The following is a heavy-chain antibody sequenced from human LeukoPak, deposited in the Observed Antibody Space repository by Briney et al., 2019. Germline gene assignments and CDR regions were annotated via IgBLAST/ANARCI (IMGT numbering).Heavy chain of an antibody. CDR2: ISDSGGST. CDR1: GFTFSSYG. CDR3: ARSELGYYYYYMDV. J-gene: IGHJ6*03. D-gene: IGHD7-27*01. V-gene: IGHV3-23*01. Sequence: GGSLRLSCAASGFTFSSYGMSWVRQAPGKGLEWVSTISDSGGSTYYADSVKGRFTISRDIPKNTLYVQMNSLRAEDTGVYYCARSELGYYYYYMDVWGKGTTVTVSS.